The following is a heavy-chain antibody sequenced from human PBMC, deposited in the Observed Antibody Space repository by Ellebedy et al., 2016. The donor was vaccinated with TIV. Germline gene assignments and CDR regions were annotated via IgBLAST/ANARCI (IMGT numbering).Heavy chain of an antibody. D-gene: IGHD6-19*01. V-gene: IGHV4-4*07. J-gene: IGHJ4*02. CDR2: IYTSGST. Sequence: MPSETLSLTCTVSGGSISSYYWSWIRQPSGKGLEWIGRIYTSGSTNYNPSFQGRVTLSVDTSKNQFSLKLSSVTAADTAVYYCAGGYSSGWTDYWGQGTLVTVSS. CDR3: AGGYSSGWTDY. CDR1: GGSISSYY.